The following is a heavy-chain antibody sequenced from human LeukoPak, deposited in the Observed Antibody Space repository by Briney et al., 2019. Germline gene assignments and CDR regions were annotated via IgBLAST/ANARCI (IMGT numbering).Heavy chain of an antibody. CDR1: GFTFSSYS. Sequence: GGSLRLSCAASGFTFSSYSMSWVRQAPGKGLEWVSSISTSSSYIYYADSVKGRFTISRDNAKNSLYLQMNSLRAEDTAVYYCAKTLYDSSGYYPSNFDYWGQGTLVTVSS. CDR2: ISTSSSYI. CDR3: AKTLYDSSGYYPSNFDY. D-gene: IGHD3-22*01. V-gene: IGHV3-21*01. J-gene: IGHJ4*02.